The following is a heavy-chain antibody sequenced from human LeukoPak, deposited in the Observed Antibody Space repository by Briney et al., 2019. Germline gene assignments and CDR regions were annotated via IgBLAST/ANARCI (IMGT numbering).Heavy chain of an antibody. CDR2: IYPADSDT. D-gene: IGHD2-15*01. J-gene: IGHJ6*04. CDR1: GYSFTTYW. V-gene: IGHV5-51*01. Sequence: GESLKISCKGSGYSFTTYWNAWVRQMPAKGLEWWGIIYPADSDTRYSPSFQGQVTISADKSISTAFLQWSSLKASDTAMYYCARQQVAYYYYYGMDVWGKGTTVTVSS. CDR3: ARQQVAYYYYYGMDV.